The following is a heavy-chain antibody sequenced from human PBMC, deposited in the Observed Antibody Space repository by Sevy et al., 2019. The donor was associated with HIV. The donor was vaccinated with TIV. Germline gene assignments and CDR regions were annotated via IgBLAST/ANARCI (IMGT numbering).Heavy chain of an antibody. D-gene: IGHD3-22*01. J-gene: IGHJ6*03. CDR1: GFSFDSYG. Sequence: GGSLRLSCAVSGFSFDSYGMTWVRQAPGKGLEWVSGISGSGSRTYYADSVKGRFIISRDNSKNTLDLQMNSLRSEDTAPYYRAKGGGGHYDPDEIGYYFYYYNMDVWGKGTTVTVSS. CDR3: AKGGGGHYDPDEIGYYFYYYNMDV. CDR2: ISGSGSRT. V-gene: IGHV3-23*01.